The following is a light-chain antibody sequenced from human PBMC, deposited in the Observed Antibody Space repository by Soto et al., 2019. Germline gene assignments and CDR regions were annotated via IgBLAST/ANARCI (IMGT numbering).Light chain of an antibody. J-gene: IGKJ4*01. CDR2: KST. CDR1: QSISSW. CDR3: QQYDIFSLT. V-gene: IGKV1-5*03. Sequence: DIQMTQSPSTLSASVGDRVTITCRASQSISSWLAWYQQKPGKAPKRLIYKSTTLESGIPSRFSGGGSGTECTLTISSLQSDDFATYYCQQYDIFSLTFGGGTKVEVK.